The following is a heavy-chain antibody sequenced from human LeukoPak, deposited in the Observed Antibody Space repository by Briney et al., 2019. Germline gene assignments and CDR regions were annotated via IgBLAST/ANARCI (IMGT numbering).Heavy chain of an antibody. J-gene: IGHJ6*02. CDR1: GFTFNSYW. CDR3: AKDTREYYYYYGMDV. V-gene: IGHV3-7*03. Sequence: GGSLRLSCAASGFTFNSYWMSWVRQAPGKGLEWVANIKQDGSEKYYVDSVKGRFTISRDNAKSSLYLQMNSLRAEDTALYYCAKDTREYYYYYGMDVWGQGTTVTVSS. CDR2: IKQDGSEK. D-gene: IGHD3-10*01.